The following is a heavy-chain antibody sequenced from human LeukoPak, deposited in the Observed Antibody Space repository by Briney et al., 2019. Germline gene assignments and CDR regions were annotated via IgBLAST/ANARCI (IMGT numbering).Heavy chain of an antibody. Sequence: GGSLRLSCAASGFTFSSYWMTWVRQAPGKGLEWVSSISGSGGSTYYADSVRGRFTISRDNSKNTVYLQMNSLRAEDTAIYYCAKDLVTGSLDYWGQGTLVTVSS. V-gene: IGHV3-23*01. J-gene: IGHJ4*02. CDR1: GFTFSSYW. D-gene: IGHD3-10*01. CDR2: ISGSGGST. CDR3: AKDLVTGSLDY.